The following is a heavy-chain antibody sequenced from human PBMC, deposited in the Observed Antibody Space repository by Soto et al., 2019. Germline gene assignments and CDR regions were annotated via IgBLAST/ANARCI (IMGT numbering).Heavy chain of an antibody. CDR3: ATRSGGGGAFDF. V-gene: IGHV3-48*03. Sequence: PGGSLRLSCSASGLTFSNYEMNWVRQAPGKGLEWVSYIGRSGTTTYYADSLKGRFTISRDNAKNSLYLQMNSLRAEDTAVYYCATRSGGGGAFDFWSQGTMVTVSS. D-gene: IGHD3-10*01. CDR1: GLTFSNYE. J-gene: IGHJ3*01. CDR2: IGRSGTTT.